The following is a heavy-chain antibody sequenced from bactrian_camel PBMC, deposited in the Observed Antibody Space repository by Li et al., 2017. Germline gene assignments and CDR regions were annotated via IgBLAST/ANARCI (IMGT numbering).Heavy chain of an antibody. CDR3: AKDWAVLGDSVY. Sequence: HVQLVESGGNLVQPGGSLRLACAASGLTFSTYDIHWVRQSPGKGLEWVSRIDDGGGSPYYSDSVKGRFTISRDNTKNTVYLQLDSLKTEDMAIYYCAKDWAVLGDSVYWGQGTQVTVS. CDR2: IDDGGGSP. D-gene: IGHD1*01. CDR1: GLTFSTYD. J-gene: IGHJ4*01. V-gene: IGHV3S1*01.